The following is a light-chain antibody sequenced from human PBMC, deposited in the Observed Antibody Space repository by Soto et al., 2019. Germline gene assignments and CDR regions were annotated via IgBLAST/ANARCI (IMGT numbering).Light chain of an antibody. CDR3: QQSYNIPPT. CDR2: SAS. V-gene: IGKV1-39*01. Sequence: DIQMTQSPSSLSASVGDRVTITCRASQTINTYLNWYQQKPGKAPNLLIYSASRLQSGVPSRFSGSGSGTDFTLTLISLQPEDFATYYCQQSYNIPPTFGGGTKVEIK. CDR1: QTINTY. J-gene: IGKJ4*01.